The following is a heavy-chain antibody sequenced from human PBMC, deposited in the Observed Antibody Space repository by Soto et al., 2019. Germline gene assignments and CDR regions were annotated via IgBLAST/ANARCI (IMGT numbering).Heavy chain of an antibody. J-gene: IGHJ6*02. CDR3: AREFRGIAAAGTRPHYYYYGMDV. CDR1: GYTFTSYY. CDR2: INPSGGST. Sequence: ASVKVSCEASGYTFTSYYMHWVRQAPGQGLEWMGIINPSGGSTSYAQKFQGRVTMTRDTSTSTVYMELSSLRSEDTAVYYCAREFRGIAAAGTRPHYYYYGMDVWGQGTTVTVSS. V-gene: IGHV1-46*01. D-gene: IGHD6-13*01.